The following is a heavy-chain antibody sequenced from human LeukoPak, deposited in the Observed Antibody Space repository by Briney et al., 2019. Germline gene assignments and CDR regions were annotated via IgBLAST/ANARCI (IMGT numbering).Heavy chain of an antibody. CDR3: ARDDYGGTRY. D-gene: IGHD4/OR15-4a*01. CDR1: GFTFTNYW. V-gene: IGHV3-7*01. Sequence: GGSLRLSCAASGFTFTNYWMSWVRQAPGKGLEWVANIKQDGSEKYYVDSVKGRFTISRDNAKNSLYLQMNSLRAEGTALYYCARDDYGGTRYWGQGTLVTVSS. J-gene: IGHJ4*02. CDR2: IKQDGSEK.